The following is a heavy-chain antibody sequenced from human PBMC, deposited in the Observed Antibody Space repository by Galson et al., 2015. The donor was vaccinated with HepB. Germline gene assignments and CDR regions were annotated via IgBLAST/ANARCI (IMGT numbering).Heavy chain of an antibody. CDR2: IYSGGST. J-gene: IGHJ4*02. Sequence: SLRLSCAASGFTVSSNYMSWVRQAPGKGLEWVSVIYSGGSTYYADSVKGRFTISRDNSKNTLYLQMNSLRAEDTAVYYCARDLIDGIVGAIDYWGQGTLVTVSS. CDR3: ARDLIDGIVGAIDY. D-gene: IGHD1-26*01. CDR1: GFTVSSNY. V-gene: IGHV3-66*01.